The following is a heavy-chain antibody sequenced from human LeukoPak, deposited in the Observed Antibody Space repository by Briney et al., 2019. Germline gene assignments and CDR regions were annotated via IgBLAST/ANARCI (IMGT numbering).Heavy chain of an antibody. CDR3: AKERRPGYSYGSTIDY. CDR2: IRYDGSNK. CDR1: GFTFSSYG. V-gene: IGHV3-30*02. J-gene: IGHJ4*02. Sequence: GGSLRLSCAASGFTFSSYGMHWVRQAPGKGLEWVAFIRYDGSNKYYADSVKGRFTISRDNSKNTLYLQMNSLRAEDTAVYYCAKERRPGYSYGSTIDYWGQGTLVTVSS. D-gene: IGHD5-18*01.